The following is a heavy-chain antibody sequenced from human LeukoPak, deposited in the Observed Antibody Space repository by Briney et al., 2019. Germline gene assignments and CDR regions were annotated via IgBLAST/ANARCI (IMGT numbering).Heavy chain of an antibody. V-gene: IGHV3-53*01. D-gene: IGHD3-10*01. J-gene: IGHJ4*02. Sequence: GGSLRLSCAASGFTFTSYWMSWVRQAPGKGLEWVSVIYSGGSTYYADSVKGRFTISRDNSKNTVYLQMNSLRAEDTAVYYCARPQPAGGFGELLLRYWGQGTLVTVSS. CDR2: IYSGGST. CDR1: GFTFTSYW. CDR3: ARPQPAGGFGELLLRY.